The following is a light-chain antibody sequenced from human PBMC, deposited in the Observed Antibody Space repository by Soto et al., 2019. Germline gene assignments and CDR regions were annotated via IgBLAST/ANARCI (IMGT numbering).Light chain of an antibody. CDR3: QQYNSYQRK. CDR2: DAS. CDR1: QSISSW. V-gene: IGKV1-5*01. Sequence: DIQMTQSPSTLSASVGDRVTITCRASQSISSWLAWYQQKPGKAPKLLIYDASSLESGVPSRFSGSGSGTEFTLTISSLQPDDFATYYCQQYNSYQRKFGKGTKVDIX. J-gene: IGKJ1*01.